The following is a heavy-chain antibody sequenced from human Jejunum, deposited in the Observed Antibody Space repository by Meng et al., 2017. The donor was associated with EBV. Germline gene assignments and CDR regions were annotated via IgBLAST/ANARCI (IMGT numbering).Heavy chain of an antibody. CDR1: GGSISSSNW. V-gene: IGHV4-4*02. CDR2: IFHIGTT. D-gene: IGHD1-26*01. J-gene: IGHJ5*02. Sequence: VRVHESGPGLMMHLGPLSLTCAVAGGSISSSNWWSWVRQPPGKGPEWIGEIFHIGTTNYNPTLKSRVTMSVDKSKNHFSLKLTSVTAADTAVYYCARDGGPSGSYAYWFDPWGQGTLVTVSS. CDR3: ARDGGPSGSYAYWFDP.